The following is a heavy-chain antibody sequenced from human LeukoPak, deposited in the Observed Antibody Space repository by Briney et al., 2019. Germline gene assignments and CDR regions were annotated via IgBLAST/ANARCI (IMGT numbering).Heavy chain of an antibody. J-gene: IGHJ4*02. Sequence: PGGSLRLSCAASGFSFSSYSMNWVRQAPGKGLEWVSSISSSSSYIYYADSVKGRFTISRDNAKNSLYLQMNSLRAEDTAVYYCARDYCSGGSCYFDYWGQGILVIVSS. CDR3: ARDYCSGGSCYFDY. CDR2: ISSSSSYI. D-gene: IGHD2-15*01. CDR1: GFSFSSYS. V-gene: IGHV3-21*01.